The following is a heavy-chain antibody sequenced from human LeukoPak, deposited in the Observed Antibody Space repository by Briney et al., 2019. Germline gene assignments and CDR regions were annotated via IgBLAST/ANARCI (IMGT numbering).Heavy chain of an antibody. CDR2: IKQDGSEK. Sequence: GGSLRLSCAASGFTFSSYSMNWVRQAPGKGLEWVANIKQDGSEKYYVDSVEGRFSISRDNAKNSLYLQMNSLRAEDTALYYCARTYGEVAFDIWGQGKMVTVSS. CDR3: ARTYGEVAFDI. CDR1: GFTFSSYS. J-gene: IGHJ3*02. D-gene: IGHD4-17*01. V-gene: IGHV3-7*01.